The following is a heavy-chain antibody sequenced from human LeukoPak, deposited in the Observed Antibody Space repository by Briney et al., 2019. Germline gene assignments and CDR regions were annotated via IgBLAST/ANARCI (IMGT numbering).Heavy chain of an antibody. D-gene: IGHD2-8*01. Sequence: TSETLSLTCTVSGGSISSSSYYWGWIRQPPGKGLEWIGSIYYSGSTYYNPSLKSRVTISVDTSKNQFSLKLSSVTAADTAMYYCARPAGYCTNGVCSHYYYYYMDVWGKGTTVTVSS. J-gene: IGHJ6*03. CDR1: GGSISSSSYY. CDR2: IYYSGST. V-gene: IGHV4-39*01. CDR3: ARPAGYCTNGVCSHYYYYYMDV.